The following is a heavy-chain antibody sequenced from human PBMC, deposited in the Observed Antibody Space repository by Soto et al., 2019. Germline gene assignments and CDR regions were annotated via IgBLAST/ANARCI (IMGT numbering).Heavy chain of an antibody. V-gene: IGHV4-30-4*01. Sequence: SETMSLTCSVSGDSISTVDYFWAWIRQPPGQALEYIGYIYKSTTTYYNPSFESRVAISLDTSKSQFSLTVTSVTAADTAVYFCARGRYCLTGRCFPNWFDSWGQGTLVTVSS. CDR1: GDSISTVDYF. CDR2: IYKSTTT. D-gene: IGHD2-15*01. CDR3: ARGRYCLTGRCFPNWFDS. J-gene: IGHJ5*01.